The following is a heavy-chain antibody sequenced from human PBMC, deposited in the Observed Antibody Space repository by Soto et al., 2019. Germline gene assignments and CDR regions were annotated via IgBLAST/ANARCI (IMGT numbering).Heavy chain of an antibody. D-gene: IGHD5-12*01. CDR2: ISSSFSYI. CDR1: GFTFSSYS. Sequence: EVQLVESGGGLVKPGGSLRLSCAASGFTFSSYSMNWVRQAPGKGLEWVSSISSSFSYIYYADSVKGRFTISRDNAKNSLYLQMNSLRAEDTAVYYCASDGRDGYHFDYWGQGTLVTVSS. J-gene: IGHJ4*02. V-gene: IGHV3-21*01. CDR3: ASDGRDGYHFDY.